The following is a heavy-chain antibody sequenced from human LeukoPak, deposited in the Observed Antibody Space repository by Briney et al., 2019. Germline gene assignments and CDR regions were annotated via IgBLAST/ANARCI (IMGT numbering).Heavy chain of an antibody. Sequence: SETLSLTCTVSGGSISDYYWSWIRQPPGKGLEWIGYIYYSGSINYNPSLKSRITISVDTSKNQFSLKLSSVTAADTAVYYCAKNSGIFDYWGQGTLATVSS. CDR3: AKNSGIFDY. J-gene: IGHJ4*02. D-gene: IGHD2-21*01. V-gene: IGHV4-59*01. CDR2: IYYSGSI. CDR1: GGSISDYY.